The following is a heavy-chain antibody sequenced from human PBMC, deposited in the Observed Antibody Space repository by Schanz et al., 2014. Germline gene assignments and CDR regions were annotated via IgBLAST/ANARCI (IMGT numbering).Heavy chain of an antibody. D-gene: IGHD5-12*01. Sequence: EVQLVESGGGLVQPGGSLRLSCAASGFTFSSYAMSWVRQAPGMGLEWVSAISGRDGSTYYADSVKGRFTVSRDNSKNTLYLQLNSLRAEDTAVYYCARDFHGYGPHLDYWGQGSLVTVSS. V-gene: IGHV3-23*04. J-gene: IGHJ4*02. CDR1: GFTFSSYA. CDR3: ARDFHGYGPHLDY. CDR2: ISGRDGST.